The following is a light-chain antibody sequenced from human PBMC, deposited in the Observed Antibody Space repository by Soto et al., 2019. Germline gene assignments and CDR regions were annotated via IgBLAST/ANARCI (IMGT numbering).Light chain of an antibody. J-gene: IGKJ1*01. CDR1: QTISSW. Sequence: DVQMNQSPSAVSASVGDRVTITYRASQTISSWLAWYQQKPGKAPKLLIYDVSNLESGVPSRFSGSGSGTDFTLTISSLQPDDFATYYCQQYNTFSTFGQGTKVDIK. CDR2: DVS. CDR3: QQYNTFST. V-gene: IGKV1-5*01.